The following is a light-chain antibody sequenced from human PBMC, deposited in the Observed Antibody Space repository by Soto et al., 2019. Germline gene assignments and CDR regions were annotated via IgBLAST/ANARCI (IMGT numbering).Light chain of an antibody. CDR3: HLYGSSSRVT. V-gene: IGKV3-20*01. J-gene: IGKJ3*01. CDR1: QSVSRSF. Sequence: EIVLTQSPGTLSLSPGERATLSCRASQSVSRSFLAWYQQKPGQAPRLLIYGASSRATGIPDRFTGSGSGTDFTLTISRLEPEDFAVYYCHLYGSSSRVTFGPGTKVDIK. CDR2: GAS.